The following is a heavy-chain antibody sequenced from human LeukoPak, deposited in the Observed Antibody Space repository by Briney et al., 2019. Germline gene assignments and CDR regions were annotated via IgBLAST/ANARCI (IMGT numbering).Heavy chain of an antibody. V-gene: IGHV1-69*05. D-gene: IGHD5-18*01. CDR1: VGTFSSYA. Sequence: SVKVSCKASVGTFSSYAISWVRQAPGQGLEWMGGIIPIFGTANYAQKFQGRVTITTDESTSTAYMELSSLRSEDTAVYYCAREGGFGYSYGYGGAFDYWGQGTLVTVSS. J-gene: IGHJ4*02. CDR3: AREGGFGYSYGYGGAFDY. CDR2: IIPIFGTA.